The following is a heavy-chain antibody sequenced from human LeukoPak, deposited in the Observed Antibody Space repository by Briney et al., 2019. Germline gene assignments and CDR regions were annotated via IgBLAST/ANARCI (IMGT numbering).Heavy chain of an antibody. CDR2: INHSGST. Sequence: PWETLSLTCAVYGGSFSGYYWSWIRQPPGKGLEWIGEINHSGSTNYNPSLKSRVTISVDTSKNQFSLKLSSVTAADTAVYYCARVTVATCSFDYWGQGTLVTVSS. CDR3: ARVTVATCSFDY. J-gene: IGHJ4*02. V-gene: IGHV4-34*01. CDR1: GGSFSGYY. D-gene: IGHD5-12*01.